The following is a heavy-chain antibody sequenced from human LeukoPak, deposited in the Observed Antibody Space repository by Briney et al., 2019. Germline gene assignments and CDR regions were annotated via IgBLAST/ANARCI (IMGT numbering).Heavy chain of an antibody. J-gene: IGHJ4*02. V-gene: IGHV1-69*13. CDR2: IIPIFGTA. D-gene: IGHD1-26*01. CDR1: GGTLSSYA. CDR3: AREMGVGSNMGYFYY. Sequence: ASVKVSCKASGGTLSSYAISWVRQAPGQGLEWMGGIIPIFGTANYAQKFQGRVTNTAEESTSTDYMELSSLTSEDTAVYYCAREMGVGSNMGYFYYWGQGTLVTVSS.